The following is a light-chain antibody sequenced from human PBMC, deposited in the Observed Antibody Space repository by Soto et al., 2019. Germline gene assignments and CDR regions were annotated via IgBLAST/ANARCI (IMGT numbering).Light chain of an antibody. J-gene: IGKJ2*01. Sequence: DIVMTQSPDSLAVSLGERATINCKSSQSVLYSSNNKNYLAWYQQKPGQPPKLLIYWASTRESGVPDRFSGSGSGTDFTLTISSLEAEDVGIYYCQHYYRAPVYTFGQGTKLEIK. CDR2: WAS. CDR1: QSVLYSSNNKNY. CDR3: QHYYRAPVYT. V-gene: IGKV4-1*01.